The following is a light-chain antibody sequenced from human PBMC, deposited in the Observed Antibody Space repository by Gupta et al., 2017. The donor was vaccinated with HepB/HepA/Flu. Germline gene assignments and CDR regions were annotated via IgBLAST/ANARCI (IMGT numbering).Light chain of an antibody. V-gene: IGKV3-15*01. CDR3: QQYENRPLT. CDR1: QRVTSN. Sequence: TPSPATLSASPGDRATLSCRASQRVTSNLAWYQQKPGQAPRLLMYGASTRASGIPRRFSGSGSGADCTRTSSSLKSEDWALDYGQQYENRPLTCGEGTRVEI. J-gene: IGKJ4*01. CDR2: GAS.